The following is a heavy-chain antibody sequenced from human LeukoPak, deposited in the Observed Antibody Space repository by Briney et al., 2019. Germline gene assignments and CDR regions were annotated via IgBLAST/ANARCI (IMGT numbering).Heavy chain of an antibody. D-gene: IGHD2-2*01. CDR3: AKAYCSSTSCYYVFDY. CDR2: ISGSGGST. V-gene: IGHV3-23*01. J-gene: IGHJ4*02. CDR1: GFTFSSYA. Sequence: PGASLRLSCAASGFTFSSYAMSWVRQAPGKGLEWVSTISGSGGSTYYADSVKGRFTISRDNSKNTLYLQMNSLRAEDTAVYYCAKAYCSSTSCYYVFDYWGLGTLVTVSS.